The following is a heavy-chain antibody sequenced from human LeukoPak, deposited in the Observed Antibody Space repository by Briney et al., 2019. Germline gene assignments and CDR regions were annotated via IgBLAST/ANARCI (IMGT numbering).Heavy chain of an antibody. J-gene: IGHJ4*02. CDR3: ARGGWLDDY. D-gene: IGHD6-19*01. Sequence: GESLQISCKGSGYSFTNYWISWVRQMPGKGLEWMGRINPSDSYTNYNPSFQGHVTFSGDKSIATAYLQWTTLKASDTAIYYCARGGWLDDYWGQGTLVTVSS. CDR2: INPSDSYT. V-gene: IGHV5-10-1*01. CDR1: GYSFTNYW.